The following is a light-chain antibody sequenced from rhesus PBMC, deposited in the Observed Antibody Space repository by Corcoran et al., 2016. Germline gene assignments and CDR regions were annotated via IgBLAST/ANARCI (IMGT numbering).Light chain of an antibody. J-gene: IGKJ3*01. Sequence: DIQITQSPSSLSSSVGDRATVTCRARVNVNNYINWYQPKPGNAPYLMILKASTLQSGVPSRLIVIGSGTDYTFTISSLQPEDVAPYYCQHVYGTPFTFGPGTKLDIQ. CDR3: QHVYGTPFT. V-gene: IGKV1-74*01. CDR2: KAS. CDR1: VNVNNY.